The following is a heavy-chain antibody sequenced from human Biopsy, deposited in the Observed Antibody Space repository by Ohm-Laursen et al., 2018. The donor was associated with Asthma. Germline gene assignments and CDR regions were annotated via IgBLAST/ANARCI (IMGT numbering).Heavy chain of an antibody. CDR1: GYTFNSAG. Sequence: SVKVSCKTSGYTFNSAGITWVRQAPGQGLEWMGWISVYNGNTKVAQKLQDRVTMITGTSTSIAYMELRSLRSDDTAVYFCARAVDYSHYYGIDVWGQGTTVTVS. CDR2: ISVYNGNT. CDR3: ARAVDYSHYYGIDV. J-gene: IGHJ6*02. V-gene: IGHV1-18*01. D-gene: IGHD3-10*01.